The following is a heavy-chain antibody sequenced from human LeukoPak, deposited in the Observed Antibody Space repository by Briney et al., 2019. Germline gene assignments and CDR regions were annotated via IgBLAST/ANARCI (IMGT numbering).Heavy chain of an antibody. D-gene: IGHD3-10*01. CDR1: GFTFDDYA. CDR2: ISWNSGSI. CDR3: AKDRFGMVRGVTDAFDI. V-gene: IGHV3-9*01. Sequence: GRSLRLSCAASGFTFDDYAMHWVRQAPGKGLERVSGISWNSGSIGYADSVKGRFTISRDNAKNSLYLQMNSLRAEDTALYYCAKDRFGMVRGVTDAFDIWGQGTTVTVSS. J-gene: IGHJ3*02.